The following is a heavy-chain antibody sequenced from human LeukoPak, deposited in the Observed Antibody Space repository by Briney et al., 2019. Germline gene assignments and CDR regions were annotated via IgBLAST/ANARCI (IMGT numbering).Heavy chain of an antibody. V-gene: IGHV3-30*02. J-gene: IGHJ5*02. CDR3: AKSAPSIMVRVTTWFDP. CDR2: IRYDGSNK. D-gene: IGHD3-10*01. CDR1: GFTFSSYG. Sequence: GGSLRLSCAASGFTFSSYGMHWVRQAPGKGLEWVAFIRYDGSNKYYADSVKGRFTITRDNSNNTLYLQMNSLRAEDTAVYYCAKSAPSIMVRVTTWFDPWGQGTLVTVS.